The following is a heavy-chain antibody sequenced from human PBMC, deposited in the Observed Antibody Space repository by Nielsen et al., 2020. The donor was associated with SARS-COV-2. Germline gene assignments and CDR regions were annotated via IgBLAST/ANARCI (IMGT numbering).Heavy chain of an antibody. CDR2: ISSSSSYI. V-gene: IGHV3-21*01. D-gene: IGHD3-22*01. J-gene: IGHJ4*02. Sequence: GESLKISCAASGFTFSSYSMNWVRQAPGKGLEWVSSISSSSSYIYYADSVKGRFTISRDNAKNSLYLQMNSLRAEDTAVYYCARGPYYYDSSGYYNPLFDYWGQGTLVTVSS. CDR3: ARGPYYYDSSGYYNPLFDY. CDR1: GFTFSSYS.